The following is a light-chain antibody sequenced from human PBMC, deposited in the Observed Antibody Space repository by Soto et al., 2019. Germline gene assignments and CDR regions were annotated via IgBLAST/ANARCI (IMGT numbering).Light chain of an antibody. V-gene: IGKV3-15*01. CDR3: QQYNNWPLT. Sequence: EIVMTQSPATLSVSPGERATLSCRASQSVSSKLAWYQQKPGQAPRLLIYGASTRATGVPARFSGSGSGTEFTLTISSLQSEDFAVYYCQQYNNWPLTVGGGTKVDIK. J-gene: IGKJ4*01. CDR2: GAS. CDR1: QSVSSK.